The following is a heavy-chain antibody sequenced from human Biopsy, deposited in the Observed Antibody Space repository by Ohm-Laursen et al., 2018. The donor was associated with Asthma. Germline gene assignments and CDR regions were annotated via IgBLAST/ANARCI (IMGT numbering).Heavy chain of an antibody. CDR3: ARATSTWSQSGPHFFDH. CDR1: PGSINDYY. J-gene: IGHJ5*02. V-gene: IGHV4-59*07. D-gene: IGHD6-13*01. Sequence: SDTLSLTCTVSPGSINDYYWNWIRQFPGKGLEWIGYVHSSGSTRFNPYLKSRVTVSVDTSVDQVSLKLSSVSAADTAIYYCARATSTWSQSGPHFFDHWGPGTLVTVSS. CDR2: VHSSGST.